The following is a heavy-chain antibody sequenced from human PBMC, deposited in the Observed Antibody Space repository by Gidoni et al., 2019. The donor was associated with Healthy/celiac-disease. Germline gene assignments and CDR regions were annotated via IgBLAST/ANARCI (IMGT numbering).Heavy chain of an antibody. Sequence: QVQLQESGPGRAKPTETLSLTCTVYGGSSSSYYWSWIRQPPGKGLEWIGYIYYSGSTNYNPSLKSRVTISVDTSKNQFSLKLSSVTAADTAVYYCARAEYCSSTSCQNWFDPWGQGTLVTVSS. J-gene: IGHJ5*02. CDR2: IYYSGST. D-gene: IGHD2-2*01. CDR1: GGSSSSYY. V-gene: IGHV4-59*01. CDR3: ARAEYCSSTSCQNWFDP.